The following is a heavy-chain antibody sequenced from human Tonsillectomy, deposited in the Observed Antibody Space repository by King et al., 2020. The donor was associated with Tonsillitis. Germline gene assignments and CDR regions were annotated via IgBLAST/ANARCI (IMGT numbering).Heavy chain of an antibody. Sequence: TLKESGPALVKPTQTLTLTCTFSGFSLSTSGMCVSWIRQPPGKALEWLARIDWDDDKYYSTSLKTRLTISKDTSKNQVVLTMTNMDPVDTATYYWEQFVRLRVGELSLDHDYWGQGTLVTVSS. J-gene: IGHJ4*02. V-gene: IGHV2-70*11. CDR3: EQFVRLRVGELSLDHDY. CDR1: GFSLSTSGMC. D-gene: IGHD3-16*02. CDR2: IDWDDDK.